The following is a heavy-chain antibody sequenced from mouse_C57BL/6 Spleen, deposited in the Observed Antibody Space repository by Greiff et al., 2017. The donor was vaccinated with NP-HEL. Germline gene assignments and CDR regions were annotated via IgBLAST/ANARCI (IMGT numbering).Heavy chain of an antibody. J-gene: IGHJ2*01. CDR1: GYTFTSYW. CDR3: ASRGGTTYYFDN. Sequence: QVQLQQPGAELVRPGSSVKLSCKASGYTFTSYWMHWVKQRPIQGLEWIGNIDPSDSETHYNQKFKDKATLTVDKSSSTAYMQLSSLTSEDSAVYCCASRGGTTYYFDNWGQGTTLTVSS. CDR2: IDPSDSET. V-gene: IGHV1-52*01. D-gene: IGHD2-12*01.